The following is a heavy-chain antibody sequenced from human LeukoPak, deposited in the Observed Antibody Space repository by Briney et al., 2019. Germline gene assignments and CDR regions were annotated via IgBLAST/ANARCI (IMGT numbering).Heavy chain of an antibody. CDR3: AGPLDY. CDR1: GFIFTDFY. J-gene: IGHJ4*02. CDR2: ISPSSHDI. Sequence: GGSLRLSCAASGFIFTDFYMNWVRQAAGKGLEYIAYISPSSHDIIYADSVKGRFTISRDNAKNSLYLQMNSLRAEDTAVYYCAGPLDYWGQGTLVTVSS. V-gene: IGHV3-11*06.